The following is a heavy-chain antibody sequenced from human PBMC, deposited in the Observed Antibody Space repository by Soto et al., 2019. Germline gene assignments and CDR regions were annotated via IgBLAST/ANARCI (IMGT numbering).Heavy chain of an antibody. D-gene: IGHD3-22*01. CDR2: ISDSGHYI. Sequence: GGSLGFPFAASLFPFRTYGMNWVRPAPGKGLEWLSSISDSGHYIYYADSVKGRFTISRDNAKNSLFLQMNSLRGEDTAVYYCARSGLALPYSASHWFDPWGHGTLVTVSS. CDR1: LFPFRTYG. CDR3: ARSGLALPYSASHWFDP. J-gene: IGHJ5*02. V-gene: IGHV3-21*01.